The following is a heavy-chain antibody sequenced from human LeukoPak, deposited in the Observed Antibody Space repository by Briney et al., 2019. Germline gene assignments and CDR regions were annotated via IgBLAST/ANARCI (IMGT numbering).Heavy chain of an antibody. CDR1: GGSSSSGGYS. V-gene: IGHV4-30-2*01. CDR3: ARALAYCSGGSCTRGYNWFDP. CDR2: IYHSGST. D-gene: IGHD2-15*01. J-gene: IGHJ5*02. Sequence: SETLSLTCAVSGGSSSSGGYSWSWIRQPPGKGLEWIGYIYHSGSTYYNPSLKSRVTISVDRSKNQFSLKLSSVTAADTAVYYCARALAYCSGGSCTRGYNWFDPWGQGTLVTVPS.